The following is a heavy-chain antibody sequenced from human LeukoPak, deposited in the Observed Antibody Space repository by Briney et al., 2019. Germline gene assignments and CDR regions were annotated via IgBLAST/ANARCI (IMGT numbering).Heavy chain of an antibody. CDR2: INPSGGST. CDR1: GYTFTSYY. CDR3: ARTGSGGSYWFDP. D-gene: IGHD2-15*01. V-gene: IGHV1-46*01. Sequence: ASVKVSCKASGYTFTSYYMHWVRQAPGQGLEWMGIINPSGGSTSYAQKFQGRVTMTRDTSASTVYVELSSLRSEDTAVYYCARTGSGGSYWFDPWGQGTLVTVSS. J-gene: IGHJ5*02.